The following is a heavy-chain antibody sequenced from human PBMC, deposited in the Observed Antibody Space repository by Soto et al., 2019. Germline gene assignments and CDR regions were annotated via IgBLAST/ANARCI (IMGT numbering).Heavy chain of an antibody. D-gene: IGHD2-2*02. J-gene: IGHJ5*02. CDR3: ARDRRCSSTSCYTFGNWFDP. Sequence: ASVKVSCKASGYTFTSYGISWVRQAPGQGLEWMGWISAYNGNTNYAQKLQGRVTMTTDTSTSTAYMELRSLRSDDTAVYYCARDRRCSSTSCYTFGNWFDPWGKGTLVTVSS. CDR2: ISAYNGNT. V-gene: IGHV1-18*04. CDR1: GYTFTSYG.